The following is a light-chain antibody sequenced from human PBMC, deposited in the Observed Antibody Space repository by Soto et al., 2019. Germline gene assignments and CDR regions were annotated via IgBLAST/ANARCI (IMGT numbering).Light chain of an antibody. CDR1: QGISNY. Sequence: DIQMTQSPSSLSASVGDRVTITCRASQGISNYLAWYQQKPGKVPKLLIYAASTLQSGVPTWFSGSGSGTDFTLTISRLQPEDVATYYCQKYNSAPRTFGQGTKVEIK. CDR2: AAS. J-gene: IGKJ1*01. CDR3: QKYNSAPRT. V-gene: IGKV1-27*01.